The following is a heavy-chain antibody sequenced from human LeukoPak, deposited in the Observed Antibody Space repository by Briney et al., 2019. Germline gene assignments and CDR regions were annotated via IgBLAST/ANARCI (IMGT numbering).Heavy chain of an antibody. D-gene: IGHD6-13*01. V-gene: IGHV4-59*12. CDR2: IYSSGST. CDR3: ASTGASGYSSSWYVNYYYYYMDV. CDR1: GGSIRGYY. Sequence: SETLSLTCNVSGGSIRGYYWSWIRQPPGKGLEWIGCIYSSGSTNYNPSLKSRVTMSVDTSKNQFSLKVGSVTAADTAVYYCASTGASGYSSSWYVNYYYYYMDVWGKGTTVTVSS. J-gene: IGHJ6*03.